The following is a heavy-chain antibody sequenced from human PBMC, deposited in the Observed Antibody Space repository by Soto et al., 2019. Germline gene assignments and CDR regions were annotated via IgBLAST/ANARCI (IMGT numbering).Heavy chain of an antibody. V-gene: IGHV3-74*01. CDR1: GFTFNIYW. CDR2: INSDASST. CDR3: ARGVRSGSYPDYYYAMDV. D-gene: IGHD1-26*01. J-gene: IGHJ6*02. Sequence: EVQLVESGGGLVQPGGSLRLSCAASGFTFNIYWMHWVRQAPGKGLVWVSRINSDASSTNYADSVKGRFTISRDNAKNTLYLQMNSLRVEDTAVYYCARGVRSGSYPDYYYAMDVWGQGTTVTVAS.